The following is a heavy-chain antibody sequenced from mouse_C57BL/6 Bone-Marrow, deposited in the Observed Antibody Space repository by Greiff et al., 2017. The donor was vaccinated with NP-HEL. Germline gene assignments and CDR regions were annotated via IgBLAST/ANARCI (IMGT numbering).Heavy chain of an antibody. Sequence: QVQLQQSGTELVKPGASVKLSCKASGYTFTSYWMHWVKQRPGQGLEWIGNINPSNGGTNYNEKFKSKATLTVDKSSSTAYMQLSSMTSEDSAVYYCAREVRGNAGYFDYWGQGTTLTVSS. V-gene: IGHV1-53*01. CDR1: GYTFTSYW. CDR3: AREVRGNAGYFDY. CDR2: INPSNGGT. J-gene: IGHJ2*01. D-gene: IGHD2-14*01.